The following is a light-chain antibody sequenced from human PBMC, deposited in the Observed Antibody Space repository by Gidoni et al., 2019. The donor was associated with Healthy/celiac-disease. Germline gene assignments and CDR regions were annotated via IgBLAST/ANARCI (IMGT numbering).Light chain of an antibody. Sequence: DSQLNQSPSSLSASVGDRVTITCRASQSISSYLNWYQQKPGKAPKLLIYAASSLQSGVPSRFSVSGSGTDFTLTISSLQPEDFATYYCQQSYSTPPTFGQGTRLEIK. CDR2: AAS. CDR1: QSISSY. V-gene: IGKV1-39*01. CDR3: QQSYSTPPT. J-gene: IGKJ5*01.